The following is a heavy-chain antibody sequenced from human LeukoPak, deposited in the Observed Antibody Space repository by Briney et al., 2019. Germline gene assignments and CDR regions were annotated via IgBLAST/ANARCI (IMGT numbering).Heavy chain of an antibody. D-gene: IGHD2-2*01. CDR3: ASFMSPNRQLLHDY. J-gene: IGHJ4*02. V-gene: IGHV1-69*13. CDR1: GGTFSSYA. Sequence: SVKVSCKASGGTFSSYAISWVRQAPGQGLEWMGGIIPIFGTANYAQKFQGRVTITADESTSTAYMELSSLRSEDTAVYYCASFMSPNRQLLHDYWGQGTLVTVSS. CDR2: IIPIFGTA.